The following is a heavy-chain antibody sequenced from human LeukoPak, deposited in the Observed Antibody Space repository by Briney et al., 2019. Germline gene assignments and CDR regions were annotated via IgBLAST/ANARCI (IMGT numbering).Heavy chain of an antibody. D-gene: IGHD3-3*01. CDR2: IYYSGSS. V-gene: IGHV4-39*01. CDR1: GGSISSSSYY. J-gene: IGHJ3*02. Sequence: SETLSLTCTVSGGSISSSSYYWGWIRQPPGKGLEWIGSIYYSGSSYYSPSLKSRVTISVDTSKNLFSLKLSSVTAADTAVYYCARLGVTFDIWGQGTMVTVSS. CDR3: ARLGVTFDI.